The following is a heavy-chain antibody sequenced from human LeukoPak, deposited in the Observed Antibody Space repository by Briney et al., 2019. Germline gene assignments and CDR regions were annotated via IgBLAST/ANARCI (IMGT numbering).Heavy chain of an antibody. D-gene: IGHD7-27*01. J-gene: IGHJ4*02. CDR3: ARMKNWGLWDY. Sequence: GGSLRLSCAASGFTFSNYWMSWVRQVPGRGVEWVANIKEEVSEKYNADSVKGRFTISRDNAKNSLYLQMNSLRVEDTALYYCARMKNWGLWDYWGQGTLVTVSS. CDR2: IKEEVSEK. CDR1: GFTFSNYW. V-gene: IGHV3-7*01.